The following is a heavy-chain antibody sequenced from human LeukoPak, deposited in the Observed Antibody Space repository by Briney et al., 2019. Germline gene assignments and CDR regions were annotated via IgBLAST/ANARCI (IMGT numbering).Heavy chain of an antibody. D-gene: IGHD6-6*01. V-gene: IGHV4-34*01. CDR3: ARGVAARPFYSYYYMDV. CDR1: GGSISSYY. CDR2: INQSGST. Sequence: PSETLSLTCTVSGGSISSYYWNWIRQPPGKGLEWIGEINQSGSTNYNPSLKSRVTISIDTSKNQFSLKLSSVTAADTAVYYCARGVAARPFYSYYYMDVWDTGTTVTVSS. J-gene: IGHJ6*03.